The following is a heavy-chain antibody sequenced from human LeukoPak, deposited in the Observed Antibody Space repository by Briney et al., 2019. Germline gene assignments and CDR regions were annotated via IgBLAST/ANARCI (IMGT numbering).Heavy chain of an antibody. CDR3: ARDPGPDYYDSSGYYSLNAFDI. CDR1: GGSISSYY. CDR2: IYYSGST. V-gene: IGHV4-59*01. J-gene: IGHJ3*02. Sequence: PSETLSLTCTVPGGSISSYYWSWIRQPPGKGLEWIGYIYYSGSTNYNPSLKSRVTISVDTSKNQFSLKLSSVTAADTAVYYCARDPGPDYYDSSGYYSLNAFDIWGQGTMVTVSS. D-gene: IGHD3-22*01.